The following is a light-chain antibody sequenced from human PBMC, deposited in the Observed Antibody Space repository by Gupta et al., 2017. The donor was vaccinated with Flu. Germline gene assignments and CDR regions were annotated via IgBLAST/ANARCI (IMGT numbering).Light chain of an antibody. CDR3: AAWDDSLNVYV. CDR1: RSNIGGNS. J-gene: IGLJ1*01. Sequence: QAVLTQPPSASGNPGERVTISCSGSRSNIGGNSVNWYQQVPGTSPKLLIFSSDQRPSGAPDQFSASKSGTSAFLAISGLQSEDEAVYYCAAWDDSLNVYVFGTGTKVTVL. V-gene: IGLV1-44*01. CDR2: SSD.